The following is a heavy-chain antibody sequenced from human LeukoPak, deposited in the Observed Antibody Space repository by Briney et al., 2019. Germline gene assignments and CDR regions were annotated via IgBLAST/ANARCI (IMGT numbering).Heavy chain of an antibody. Sequence: PGGSLRLSCAASGFTFSSYAMSWVRQAPGKGLEWVSAISGSGGSTYYADSVKGRFTISRDNSKNTLYLQMNSLRAEDTAVYYCAKARYFDWGGSYYFDYWGQGTLVTVSS. J-gene: IGHJ4*02. CDR3: AKARYFDWGGSYYFDY. CDR1: GFTFSSYA. D-gene: IGHD3-9*01. CDR2: ISGSGGST. V-gene: IGHV3-23*01.